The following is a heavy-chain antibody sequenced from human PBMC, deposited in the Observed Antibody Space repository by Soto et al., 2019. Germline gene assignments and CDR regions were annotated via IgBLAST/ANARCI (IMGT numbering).Heavy chain of an antibody. CDR2: LTSSGDDT. CDR3: GRASGQSYTESRVFDY. D-gene: IGHD1-26*01. CDR1: GFTFSSYA. Sequence: GGSLRLSCAASGFTFSSYAMSWVGQSPGKGLEWVSVLTSSGDDTLHADSVKGRFTISRDNSKNTLYLQMSSLRAEDTAIYYCGRASGQSYTESRVFDYRGKGTRVAVS. J-gene: IGHJ4*02. V-gene: IGHV3-23*01.